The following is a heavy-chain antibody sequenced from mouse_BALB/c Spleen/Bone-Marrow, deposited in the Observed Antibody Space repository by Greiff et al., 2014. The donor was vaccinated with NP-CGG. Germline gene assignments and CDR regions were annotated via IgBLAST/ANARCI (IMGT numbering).Heavy chain of an antibody. J-gene: IGHJ4*01. Sequence: EVHLVESGGGVVKPGGSLKLSCAASGFTFSDYYMYWVRQTPEKRLEWVATISDGGSYTYYPDSVKGRFTISRDNAKNNLYLQMSSLKSEDTAMYYCARDRRITTATYAMDYWGQGTSVTVSS. CDR2: ISDGGSYT. D-gene: IGHD1-2*01. V-gene: IGHV5-4*02. CDR1: GFTFSDYY. CDR3: ARDRRITTATYAMDY.